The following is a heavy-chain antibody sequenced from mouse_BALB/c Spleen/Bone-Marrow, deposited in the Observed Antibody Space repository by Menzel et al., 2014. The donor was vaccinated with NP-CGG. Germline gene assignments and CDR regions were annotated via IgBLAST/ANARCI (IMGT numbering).Heavy chain of an antibody. CDR1: GFTFTDYY. CDR2: IRNKANGYTT. J-gene: IGHJ2*01. CDR3: ARDKGRVFFDY. V-gene: IGHV7-3*02. Sequence: EVQLQQSGGGLVQPGGSLRLSCATSGFTFTDYYMNWVRQPPGKALEWLGFIRNKANGYTTEHSASVKGRFTISRDNSQNILYLQMNTLRAEDSATYYCARDKGRVFFDYWGQGTTLTVSS.